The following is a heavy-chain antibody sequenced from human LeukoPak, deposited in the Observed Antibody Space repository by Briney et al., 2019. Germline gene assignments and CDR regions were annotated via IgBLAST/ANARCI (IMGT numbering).Heavy chain of an antibody. D-gene: IGHD3-22*01. CDR2: IKQDGSEK. CDR3: ARTAGYYGLRNFDY. V-gene: IGHV3-7*01. J-gene: IGHJ4*02. CDR1: GFTFSSYW. Sequence: GGSLRLSCAASGFTFSSYWMSWVRQAPGKGLEWVANIKQDGSEKYYVDSVKGRFTISRDNAKNSLYLQMNSLRAEDTAVYYCARTAGYYGLRNFDYWGQGTLVTVSS.